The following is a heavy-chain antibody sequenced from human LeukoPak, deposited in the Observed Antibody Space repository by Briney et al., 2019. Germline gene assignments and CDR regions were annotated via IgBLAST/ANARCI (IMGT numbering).Heavy chain of an antibody. CDR1: GFTFDDYA. Sequence: PGRSLRLSCAASGFTFDDYAMHWVRQAPGKGLEWVSAISGSGGSTYYADSVKGRFTISRDNSKNTLYLQMNSLRAEDTAVYYCAKTWSSGYNSYDYWGQGTLVTVSS. D-gene: IGHD3-22*01. V-gene: IGHV3-23*01. CDR3: AKTWSSGYNSYDY. CDR2: ISGSGGST. J-gene: IGHJ4*02.